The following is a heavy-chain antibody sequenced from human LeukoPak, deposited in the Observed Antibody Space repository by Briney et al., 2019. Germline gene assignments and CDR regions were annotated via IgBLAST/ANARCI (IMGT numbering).Heavy chain of an antibody. J-gene: IGHJ6*03. V-gene: IGHV1-69*13. CDR1: GGTFSGYA. CDR2: IIPIFGTA. Sequence: SVKVSCKASGGTFSGYAISWVRQAPGQGLGWMGGIIPIFGTANYAQKFQGRVTITADESTSTAYMELSSLRSEDTAVYYCARGHPKGRSYYYYYMDVWGKGTTVTVSS. CDR3: ARGHPKGRSYYYYYMDV. D-gene: IGHD3-3*01.